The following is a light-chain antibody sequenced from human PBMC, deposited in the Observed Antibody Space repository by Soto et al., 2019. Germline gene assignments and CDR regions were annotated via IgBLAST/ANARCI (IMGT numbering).Light chain of an antibody. CDR1: ESISNF. J-gene: IGKJ1*01. CDR3: QPYNSYSRT. Sequence: DIQMTQSPSTLSASVGDRVTITCRASESISNFLAWYQQKQGKAPNLLIYKASSLESGVPSRFSGIGSGTEFTLTISSLQPDDCATYYCQPYNSYSRTFGQGTKVDIK. CDR2: KAS. V-gene: IGKV1-5*03.